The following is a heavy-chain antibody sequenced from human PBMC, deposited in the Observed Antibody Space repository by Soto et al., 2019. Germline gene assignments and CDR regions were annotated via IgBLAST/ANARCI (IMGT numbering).Heavy chain of an antibody. D-gene: IGHD1-26*01. CDR3: VKGGSRGRYYYDYGMDV. J-gene: IGHJ6*02. CDR1: GYTVNDLS. Sequence: QVQLVQSGAEVKNPGASVKVSCKVLGYTVNDLSIHWVRQAPGKGLEWVGGFDPEHGEAVYAQKFQGRVTMTEETSTDTAYMELRNLRSEDTAVYYCVKGGSRGRYYYDYGMDVWGQGNTVNVSS. V-gene: IGHV1-24*01. CDR2: FDPEHGEA.